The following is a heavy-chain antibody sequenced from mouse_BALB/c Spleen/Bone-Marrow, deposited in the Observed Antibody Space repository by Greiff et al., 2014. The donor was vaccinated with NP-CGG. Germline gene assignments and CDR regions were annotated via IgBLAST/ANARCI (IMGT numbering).Heavy chain of an antibody. Sequence: VQLVESGAELVKPGASVKLSCKTSGYTFTSYWIQWVKQRPGQGLGWIGELFPGTGTTYYNEKFKDKATLTIDTSSSTAYMQLSSLTSEDSAVYFCARKGISTVIATAYYFDYWGQGSTLTVSS. CDR1: GYTFTSYW. D-gene: IGHD2-4*01. CDR3: ARKGISTVIATAYYFDY. V-gene: IGHV1S132*01. CDR2: LFPGTGTT. J-gene: IGHJ2*01.